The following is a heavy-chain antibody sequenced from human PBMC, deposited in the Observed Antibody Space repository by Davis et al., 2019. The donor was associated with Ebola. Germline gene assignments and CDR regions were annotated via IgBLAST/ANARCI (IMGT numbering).Heavy chain of an antibody. CDR3: VRDVPIPVTEFASDYFGMEV. J-gene: IGHJ6*02. V-gene: IGHV1-18*04. D-gene: IGHD1-14*01. CDR1: GYTFTSNH. CDR2: ISAYNGNT. Sequence: ASVKSCKASGYTFTSNHMHWVRQAPGQGLEWMGWISAYNGNTHSAQKVQGRVTMTTVTSTSTAYMELRSLRSDDTAVYYCVRDVPIPVTEFASDYFGMEVWGQGTTVTVSS.